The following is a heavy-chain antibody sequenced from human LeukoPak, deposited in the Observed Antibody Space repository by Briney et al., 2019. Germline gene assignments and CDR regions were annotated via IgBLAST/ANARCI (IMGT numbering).Heavy chain of an antibody. V-gene: IGHV4-39*07. Sequence: SETLSLTCTVSGGSISSSDYYWGWIRQPPGKGLEWIGSIYYGGSTYYNPSLKSRVTISVVTSKNQFSLQLSSVTAADTAVYYCARVGIISEPTATFYFDYWGQGTLVTVSS. CDR3: ARVGIISEPTATFYFDY. D-gene: IGHD1-1*01. CDR1: GGSISSSDYY. J-gene: IGHJ4*02. CDR2: IYYGGST.